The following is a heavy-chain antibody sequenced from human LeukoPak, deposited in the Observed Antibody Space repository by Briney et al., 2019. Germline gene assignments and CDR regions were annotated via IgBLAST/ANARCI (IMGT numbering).Heavy chain of an antibody. CDR3: ARKGDGYILYYFDY. CDR2: INAGNGNT. Sequence: ASVKVSCKASGYTFTSYAMHWVRQAPGQRLEWMGWINAGNGNTEYSQKFQGRVTITRDTSASTAYMELSSLRSEDTAVYYCARKGDGYILYYFDYWGQGTLVTVSS. V-gene: IGHV1-3*01. D-gene: IGHD5-24*01. J-gene: IGHJ4*02. CDR1: GYTFTSYA.